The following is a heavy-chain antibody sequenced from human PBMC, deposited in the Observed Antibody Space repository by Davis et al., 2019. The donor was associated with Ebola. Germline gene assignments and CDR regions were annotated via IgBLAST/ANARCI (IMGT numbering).Heavy chain of an antibody. J-gene: IGHJ4*02. CDR3: ARGPDCSGGSCYSGSWGYKNY. V-gene: IGHV4-34*01. D-gene: IGHD2-15*01. CDR2: INHSGST. CDR1: GGSFSGYY. Sequence: MPSETLSLTCAVYGGSFSGYYWSWIRQPPGTGLEWIGEINHSGSTNYNPSLKSRVTISVDTSKNQFSLKLSSVTAADTAVYYCARGPDCSGGSCYSGSWGYKNYWGQGTPVTVSS.